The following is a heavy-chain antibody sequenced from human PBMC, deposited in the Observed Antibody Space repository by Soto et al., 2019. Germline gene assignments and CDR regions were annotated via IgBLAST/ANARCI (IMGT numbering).Heavy chain of an antibody. CDR3: ARDLEYCGGDGYYD. CDR1: RFSFTSSS. D-gene: IGHD2-21*02. CDR2: IIPIFGTA. Sequence: AAKVPSKACRFSFTSSSVQWLRQARGQRFEWMGGIIPIFGTANYAQRSQSRVTITADESTSTAYMELSSLRSEDTAVYYCARDLEYCGGDGYYDWGQGPLVTVSS. V-gene: IGHV1-69*13. J-gene: IGHJ4*02.